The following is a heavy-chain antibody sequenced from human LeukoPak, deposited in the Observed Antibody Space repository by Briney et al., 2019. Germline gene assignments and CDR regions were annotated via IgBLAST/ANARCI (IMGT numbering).Heavy chain of an antibody. V-gene: IGHV3-23*01. Sequence: PGGSLRPARAASGFTFSSHAMSCVRHAPGKGMEWVSANSGSGGSTYYADSVTVRFTISRYNSKDSLYLQMNSLRAEDTAVYYCARGGDYGDPIDYWGQGTLVTVSS. D-gene: IGHD4-17*01. CDR3: ARGGDYGDPIDY. CDR1: GFTFSSHA. J-gene: IGHJ4*02. CDR2: NSGSGGST.